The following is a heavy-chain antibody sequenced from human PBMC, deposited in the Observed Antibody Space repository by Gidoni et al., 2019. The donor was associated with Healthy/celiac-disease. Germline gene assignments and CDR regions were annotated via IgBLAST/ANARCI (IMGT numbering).Heavy chain of an antibody. CDR2: IKEDGSEK. CDR3: ARDYYDSSGYYYIYYYYYGMDV. V-gene: IGHV3-7*01. J-gene: IGHJ6*02. Sequence: EVQLVESGGGLVPPGGSLSLSCAASGSTFISYCMCWVRQAPGKGLEWGANIKEDGSEKYDVDSGKGRVTISRDNAKNSLYLQMNSLRAEDTAVYYCARDYYDSSGYYYIYYYYYGMDVWGQGTTVTVSS. D-gene: IGHD3-22*01. CDR1: GSTFISYC.